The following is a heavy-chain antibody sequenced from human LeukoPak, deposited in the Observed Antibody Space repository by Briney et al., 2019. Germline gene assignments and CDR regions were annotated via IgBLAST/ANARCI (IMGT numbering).Heavy chain of an antibody. Sequence: PSETLSLTCAVYGGSFSDYYWTWIRQPPGKGLEWIGEINHSGSTNCNPSLKSRVTISVDTSKNQFSLKVTSVTAADTAVYYCARPVDSYFDYWGQGTLVTVSS. V-gene: IGHV4-34*01. CDR2: INHSGST. CDR3: ARPVDSYFDY. J-gene: IGHJ4*02. CDR1: GGSFSDYY. D-gene: IGHD3/OR15-3a*01.